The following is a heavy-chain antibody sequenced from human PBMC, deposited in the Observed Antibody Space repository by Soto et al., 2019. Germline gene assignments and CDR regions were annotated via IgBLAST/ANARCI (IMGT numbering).Heavy chain of an antibody. J-gene: IGHJ4*02. CDR3: AKEQLAMTVVVADYFDS. D-gene: IGHD3-22*01. Sequence: QVQLVDSGGGVVQPGKSLRLSCAASGFTFSTYGIHWVRQAPGKGLEWVALISYDGGSKYYGDSVKGRFIISRDNSHNAVSLQMNSLRADDTAVYFCAKEQLAMTVVVADYFDSWGQGTLVTVSS. CDR1: GFTFSTYG. CDR2: ISYDGGSK. V-gene: IGHV3-30*18.